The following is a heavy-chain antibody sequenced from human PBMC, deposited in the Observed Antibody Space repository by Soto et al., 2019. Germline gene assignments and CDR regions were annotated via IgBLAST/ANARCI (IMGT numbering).Heavy chain of an antibody. D-gene: IGHD3-10*01. CDR1: GASISRGAFY. Sequence: SETLSLTCTVSGASISRGAFYWSWVRQHPGKGLEWIGNTYCSGETHYNPPLKSRLTISVDASKNQLSLKLTSVTAADTAVYYCARGSFPGATVLGYWGPGTLVTVSS. CDR3: ARGSFPGATVLGY. CDR2: TYCSGET. J-gene: IGHJ4*02. V-gene: IGHV4-31*03.